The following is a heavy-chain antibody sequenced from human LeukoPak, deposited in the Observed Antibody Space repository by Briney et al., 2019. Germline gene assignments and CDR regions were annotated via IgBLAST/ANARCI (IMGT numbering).Heavy chain of an antibody. J-gene: IGHJ3*02. Sequence: GESLKISCKGSGYSFTSYWIGWVRQMPGKGLEWMGIIYPGDSDTRYSPSFQGQATISADKSISTAYLQWSSLQTSDTAMYYCARPPTEYSYSSGAFDIWGQGTMLTVSS. V-gene: IGHV5-51*01. CDR3: ARPPTEYSYSSGAFDI. CDR2: IYPGDSDT. D-gene: IGHD6-6*01. CDR1: GYSFTSYW.